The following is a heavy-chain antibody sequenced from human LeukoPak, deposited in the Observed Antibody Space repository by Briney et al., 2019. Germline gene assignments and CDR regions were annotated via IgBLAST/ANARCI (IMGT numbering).Heavy chain of an antibody. Sequence: GGSLRLPCAASGFTFDDYAMHWVRQAPGKGLEWVSGISWNSGSIGYADSVKGRFTISRDNAKNSLYLQMNSLRAEDTALYYCAKDTGYDSSGYYDYWGQGTLVTVSS. V-gene: IGHV3-9*01. D-gene: IGHD3-22*01. CDR3: AKDTGYDSSGYYDY. CDR1: GFTFDDYA. J-gene: IGHJ4*02. CDR2: ISWNSGSI.